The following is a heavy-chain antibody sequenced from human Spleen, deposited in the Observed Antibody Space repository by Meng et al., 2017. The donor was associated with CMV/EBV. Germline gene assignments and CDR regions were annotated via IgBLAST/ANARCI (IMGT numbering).Heavy chain of an antibody. CDR2: IYYSGRT. Sequence: CTVSSGSITSSDYYWTWIRQPPGKGLEWIGYIYYSGRTYYNPSLKSRLTISIDTSNNQFSLKLSSVTAADTAVYYCAAGDYDLWRGDYWGQGTLVTVSS. CDR1: SGSITSSDYY. CDR3: AAGDYDLWRGDY. J-gene: IGHJ4*02. D-gene: IGHD3-3*01. V-gene: IGHV4-30-4*01.